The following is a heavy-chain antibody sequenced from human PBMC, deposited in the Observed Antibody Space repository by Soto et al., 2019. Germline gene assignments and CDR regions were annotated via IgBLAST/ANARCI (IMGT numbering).Heavy chain of an antibody. CDR3: ARSGDSSGYYGYNWFDP. J-gene: IGHJ5*02. V-gene: IGHV3-48*02. Sequence: GGSLRLSCAASGFTFSSYSMNWVRQAPGKGLEWVSYISSSSSTIYYADSVKGRFTISRDNAKNSLYLQMNSLRDEDTAVYYCARSGDSSGYYGYNWFDPWGQGTLVTVSS. D-gene: IGHD3-22*01. CDR1: GFTFSSYS. CDR2: ISSSSSTI.